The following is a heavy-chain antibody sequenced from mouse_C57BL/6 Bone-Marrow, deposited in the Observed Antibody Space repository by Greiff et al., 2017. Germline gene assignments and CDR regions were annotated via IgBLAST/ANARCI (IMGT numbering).Heavy chain of an antibody. D-gene: IGHD4-1*01. V-gene: IGHV1-64*01. CDR1: GYTFTSYW. J-gene: IGHJ3*01. Sequence: QVQLQQPGAELVKPGASVKLSCKASGYTFTSYWMHWVKQRPGQGLEWIGMIHPNSGSTNYNEKFKSKATLTVDKSSSTAYMQLSSLTSEDSAVYYCARSELGRMRLAYWGQGTLVTVSA. CDR3: ARSELGRMRLAY. CDR2: IHPNSGST.